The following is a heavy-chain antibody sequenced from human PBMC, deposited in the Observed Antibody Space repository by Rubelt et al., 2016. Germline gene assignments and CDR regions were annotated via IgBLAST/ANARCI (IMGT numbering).Heavy chain of an antibody. Sequence: QVQLQESGPGLVKPSQTLSLTCTVSGGSISSGGYYWNWIRQHPGKGLEWIGYIYYSGNTYYTPPLSSRVAISVDTSKNHFSLKLNSVTAADTAVYYCARGMTKADIDSWGQGSLVTVSS. J-gene: IGHJ4*02. V-gene: IGHV4-31*03. CDR3: ARGMTKADIDS. D-gene: IGHD4-11*01. CDR2: IYYSGNT. CDR1: GGSISSGGYY.